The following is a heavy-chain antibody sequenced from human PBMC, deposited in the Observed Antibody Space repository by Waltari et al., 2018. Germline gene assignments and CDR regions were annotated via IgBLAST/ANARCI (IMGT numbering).Heavy chain of an antibody. D-gene: IGHD6-19*01. J-gene: IGHJ4*02. CDR3: ARRYSSGWYWGLGY. CDR2: INHSGST. CDR1: GGSFSGYY. V-gene: IGHV4-34*01. Sequence: QVQLQQWGAGLLKPSETLSLTCAVYGGSFSGYYWSWIRQPPGKGLEWIGEINHSGSTNYNPSLKSRVTISVDTSKNQFSLKLSSVTAADTAVYYCARRYSSGWYWGLGYWGQGTLVTVSS.